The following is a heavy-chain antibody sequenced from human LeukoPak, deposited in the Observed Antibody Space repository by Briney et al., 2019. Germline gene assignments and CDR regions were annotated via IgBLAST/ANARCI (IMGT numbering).Heavy chain of an antibody. Sequence: PSETLSLTCTVSGGSVSRGGSYWRWIRQPPGKGLEWIGSIDYSGSTYLNPSLKSRVTVSADTSKNQFSLKLSSVTAADTAVYYCARSLVGGESPTDYWGQGTLVTVSS. CDR1: GGSVSRGGSY. D-gene: IGHD1-26*01. CDR2: IDYSGST. V-gene: IGHV4-39*01. J-gene: IGHJ4*02. CDR3: ARSLVGGESPTDY.